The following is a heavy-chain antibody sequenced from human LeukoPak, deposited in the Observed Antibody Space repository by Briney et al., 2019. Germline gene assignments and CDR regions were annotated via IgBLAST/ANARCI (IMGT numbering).Heavy chain of an antibody. CDR2: ISYDGSNK. CDR1: GFTFSSYA. J-gene: IGHJ4*02. V-gene: IGHV3-30-3*01. D-gene: IGHD2-21*02. Sequence: GGSLRLSCAASGFTFSSYAMHWVRQAPGKGLEWVAVISYDGSNKYYADSVKGRFTISRDNSKNTLYLQMNSLRAEDTAVYYCARSPIVVVTAMLGFLDYWGQGTLVTVSS. CDR3: ARSPIVVVTAMLGFLDY.